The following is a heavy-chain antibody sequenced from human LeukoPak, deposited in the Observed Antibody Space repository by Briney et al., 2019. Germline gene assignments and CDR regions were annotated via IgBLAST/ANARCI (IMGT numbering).Heavy chain of an antibody. Sequence: GGSLRLSCAASGFTFSSYSMNWVRQAPGKGLEWVSSISSSSSYIYYADSVKGRFTISRDNAQNSLYLQMNSLRAEDTAVYYCARDRGYCSSTSCYNFDYWGQGTLVTVS. CDR1: GFTFSSYS. J-gene: IGHJ4*02. CDR3: ARDRGYCSSTSCYNFDY. V-gene: IGHV3-21*01. D-gene: IGHD2-2*02. CDR2: ISSSSSYI.